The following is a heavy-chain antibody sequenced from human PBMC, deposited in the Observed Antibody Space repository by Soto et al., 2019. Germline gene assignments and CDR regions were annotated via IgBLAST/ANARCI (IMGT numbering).Heavy chain of an antibody. CDR3: VRDFQVLLWFGELPHFDY. CDR2: ISAYNGNT. V-gene: IGHV1-18*04. J-gene: IGHJ4*02. CDR1: GYTFTSYG. D-gene: IGHD3-10*01. Sequence: QVQLVQSGAEVKKPGASVKVSCKASGYTFTSYGISWVRQAPGQGLEWMGWISAYNGNTNYAQKLQGRVTMTTDTSTSTAYMELRSLRSDDTAVYYCVRDFQVLLWFGELPHFDYWGQGTLVTVSS.